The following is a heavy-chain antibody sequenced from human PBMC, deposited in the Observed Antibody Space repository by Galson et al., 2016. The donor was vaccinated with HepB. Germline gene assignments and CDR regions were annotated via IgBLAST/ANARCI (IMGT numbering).Heavy chain of an antibody. D-gene: IGHD2-8*02. CDR3: ARDLVLVAEAEGNYFDC. J-gene: IGHJ4*02. V-gene: IGHV1-18*01. CDR1: GYTFTSFG. Sequence: SVKVSCKASGYTFTSFGISWVRLAPGQGLEWMGWISAYNGNTKYAQRFQDRITLATDTSTSTAYMELGSLRSDDTAVYYCARDLVLVAEAEGNYFDCWGQGTLVTVSS. CDR2: ISAYNGNT.